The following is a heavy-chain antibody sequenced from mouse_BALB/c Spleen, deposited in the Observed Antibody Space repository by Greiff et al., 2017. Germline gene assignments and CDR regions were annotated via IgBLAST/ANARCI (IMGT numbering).Heavy chain of an antibody. V-gene: IGHV5-6-3*01. CDR2: INSNGGST. CDR1: GFTFSSYG. J-gene: IGHJ4*01. Sequence: EVKLMESGGGLVQPGGSLKLSCAASGFTFSSYGMSWVRQTPDKRLELVANINSNGGSTYYPDSVKGRFTISRDNAKNTLYLQMSSLKSEDTAMYYCARKGALYAMDYWGQGTSVTVSS. CDR3: ARKGALYAMDY.